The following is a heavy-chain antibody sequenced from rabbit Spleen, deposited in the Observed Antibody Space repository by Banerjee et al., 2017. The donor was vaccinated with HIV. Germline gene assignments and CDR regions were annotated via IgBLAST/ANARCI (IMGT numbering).Heavy chain of an antibody. CDR3: ARDTGSSFSSYGMDL. CDR1: GVSFSSSDY. Sequence: QQLVESGGGLVKPGASLTPTCKASGVSFSSSDYMCWVRQAPGKGLEWISCIAGSSIGFTYSATWAKGRFTCSKTSSTTVTLQMTSLTVADTATYFCARDTGSSFSSYGMDLWGPGTLVTVS. J-gene: IGHJ6*01. V-gene: IGHV1S40*01. D-gene: IGHD8-1*01. CDR2: IAGSSIGFT.